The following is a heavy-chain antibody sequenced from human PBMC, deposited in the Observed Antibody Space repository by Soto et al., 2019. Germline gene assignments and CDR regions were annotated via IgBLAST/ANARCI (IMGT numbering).Heavy chain of an antibody. Sequence: QVPLVQSGAEVKKPGASVKVSCKASGYTFTSYDINWVRQATGQGLEWMGWMNPNSGNTGYAQKFQGRVTMTRNTSISTAYMELSSLRSEDTAVYYCARRNYYYDSSGYPHDAFDIWGQGTMVTVSS. CDR1: GYTFTSYD. V-gene: IGHV1-8*01. J-gene: IGHJ3*02. D-gene: IGHD3-22*01. CDR3: ARRNYYYDSSGYPHDAFDI. CDR2: MNPNSGNT.